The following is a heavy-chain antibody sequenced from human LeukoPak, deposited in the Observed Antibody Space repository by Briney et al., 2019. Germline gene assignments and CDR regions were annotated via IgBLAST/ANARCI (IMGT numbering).Heavy chain of an antibody. CDR2: IGSTTSVV. D-gene: IGHD3/OR15-3a*01. Sequence: GGSLRLSCAASGFTFTDYSLNWVRQAPGKGLEWISYIGSTTSVVSYADSVKGRFTISRDNAKNSLYLQTNSLRAKDTAVYYCARDRDWSFDFWGQGTLVTVSS. CDR1: GFTFTDYS. V-gene: IGHV3-48*04. J-gene: IGHJ4*02. CDR3: ARDRDWSFDF.